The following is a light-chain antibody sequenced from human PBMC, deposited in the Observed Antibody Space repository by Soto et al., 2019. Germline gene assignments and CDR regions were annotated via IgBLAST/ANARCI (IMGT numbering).Light chain of an antibody. J-gene: IGLJ1*01. V-gene: IGLV2-14*01. CDR3: SSYTRDTALV. CDR2: EVT. Sequence: QSVLTQPASVSGSPGQSITISCTGTSSDVGGYNHVSWFQQHPGKAPKLMIYEVTNRPSGVSNRFSGSKSGNTASLSISGLQAEDEADYFCSSYTRDTALVFGTGTKVTVL. CDR1: SSDVGGYNH.